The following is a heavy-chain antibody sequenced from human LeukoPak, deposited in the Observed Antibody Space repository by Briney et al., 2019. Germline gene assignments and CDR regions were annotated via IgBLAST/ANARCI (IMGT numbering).Heavy chain of an antibody. CDR3: ARGENSDSHFGINWFDP. CDR1: GGSFSGYY. Sequence: SETLSLTCAVYGGSFSGYYWSWIRQPPGKGLEWIGEINHSGSTNYNPSLKSRVTISVDTSKNQFSLKLSSVTAADTAVYYCARGENSDSHFGINWFDPWGQGTLVTVSS. D-gene: IGHD1-26*01. CDR2: INHSGST. J-gene: IGHJ5*02. V-gene: IGHV4-34*01.